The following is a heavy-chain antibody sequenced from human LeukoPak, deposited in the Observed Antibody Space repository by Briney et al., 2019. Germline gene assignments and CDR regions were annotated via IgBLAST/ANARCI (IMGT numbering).Heavy chain of an antibody. CDR2: ISAYNGNT. J-gene: IGHJ2*01. D-gene: IGHD6-19*01. V-gene: IGHV1-18*01. Sequence: GASVKVSCKASGYTFTSYGISWVRQAPGQGLEWMGWISAYNGNTNYAQKLQGRVTMTTDTSTSTAYMELRSLRSDDTAVYYCARDVAVAGTGIGYFDLWGRGTLVTVSS. CDR3: ARDVAVAGTGIGYFDL. CDR1: GYTFTSYG.